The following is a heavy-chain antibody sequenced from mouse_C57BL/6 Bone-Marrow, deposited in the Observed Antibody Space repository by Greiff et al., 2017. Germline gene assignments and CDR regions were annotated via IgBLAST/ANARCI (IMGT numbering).Heavy chain of an antibody. D-gene: IGHD1-1*01. J-gene: IGHJ1*03. Sequence: EVQLHQSVAELVRPGASVKLSCTASGFHIQNTYMHWVKQRPEQGLEWIGRIDPANGNTTYGPKFQGKATITAATSSNTAYLQLSSLTSEDTAIYYCARDSSYGYVDVWGTGTTVTVSS. V-gene: IGHV14-3*01. CDR2: IDPANGNT. CDR3: ARDSSYGYVDV. CDR1: GFHIQNTY.